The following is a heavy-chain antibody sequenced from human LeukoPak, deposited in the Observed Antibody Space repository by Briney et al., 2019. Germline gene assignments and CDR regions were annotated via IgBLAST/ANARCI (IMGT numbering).Heavy chain of an antibody. CDR2: IRYDGSNK. Sequence: GGSLRLSCAASGFTFSSYGMHWVRQAPGKGLEWVAFIRYDGSNKYYADSVKGRFTISRDNAKNSLYLQMNSLRAEDTAVYYCARDGSGYSGYEYDYWGQGTLVTVSS. CDR3: ARDGSGYSGYEYDY. J-gene: IGHJ4*02. D-gene: IGHD5-12*01. V-gene: IGHV3-30*02. CDR1: GFTFSSYG.